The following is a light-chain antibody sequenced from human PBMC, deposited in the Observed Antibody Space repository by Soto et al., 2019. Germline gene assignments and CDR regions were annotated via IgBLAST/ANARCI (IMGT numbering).Light chain of an antibody. CDR1: QSVSSN. V-gene: IGKV3-15*01. J-gene: IGKJ1*01. Sequence: EIVMTQSPATLSVSPGERATLSCRASQSVSSNLAWYQQKPGQAPRLLIYGASTRATGIPARFSGSGSGTEFTRTISSLQSEDFAVSYCQQYHNWPPWTFGQGNKVEIK. CDR2: GAS. CDR3: QQYHNWPPWT.